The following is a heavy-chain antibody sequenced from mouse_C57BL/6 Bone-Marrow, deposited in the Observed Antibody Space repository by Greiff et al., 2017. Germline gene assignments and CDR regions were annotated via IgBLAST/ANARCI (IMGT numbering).Heavy chain of an antibody. CDR3: ARRDYGNPYAMDY. CDR2: IYPRDGST. Sequence: VKLQESDAELVKPGASVKISCKVSGYTFTDHTIHWMKQRPEQGLEWIGYIYPRDGSTKYNEKFKGKATLTADKSSSTAYMQLNSLTSEDSAVYFCARRDYGNPYAMDYWGQGTSVTVSS. CDR1: GYTFTDHT. D-gene: IGHD2-1*01. V-gene: IGHV1-78*01. J-gene: IGHJ4*01.